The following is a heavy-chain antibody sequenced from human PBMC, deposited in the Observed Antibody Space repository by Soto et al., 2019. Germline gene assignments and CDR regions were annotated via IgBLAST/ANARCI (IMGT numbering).Heavy chain of an antibody. CDR1: GFTLRSYA. CDR2: ISYEGSNQ. Sequence: QVQLVESGGGVVQPRRSLRISCAASGFTLRSYAMHWVRQAPGKGLEWVAVISYEGSNQYYADSVKGRFTLTRDNSKKTVDLQMNSLRPDDTAVYYCARSPSYYGIDVWGQGTTVTVSS. V-gene: IGHV3-30*04. CDR3: ARSPSYYGIDV. J-gene: IGHJ6*02.